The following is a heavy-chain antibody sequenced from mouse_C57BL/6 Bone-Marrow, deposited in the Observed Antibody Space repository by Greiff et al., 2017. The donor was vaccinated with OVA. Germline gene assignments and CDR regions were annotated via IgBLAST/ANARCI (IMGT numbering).Heavy chain of an antibody. Sequence: QVQLQQPGAELVMPGASVKLSCKASGYTFTSYWMHWVKQRPGQGLEWIGEIDPSDSYTNYNQKFKGKSTLTVDKSSSTAYMQRSSLTSEDSAVYYCARWSYYSNYVGYFDVWGTGTTVTVSS. CDR3: ARWSYYSNYVGYFDV. CDR1: GYTFTSYW. V-gene: IGHV1-69*01. D-gene: IGHD2-5*01. J-gene: IGHJ1*03. CDR2: IDPSDSYT.